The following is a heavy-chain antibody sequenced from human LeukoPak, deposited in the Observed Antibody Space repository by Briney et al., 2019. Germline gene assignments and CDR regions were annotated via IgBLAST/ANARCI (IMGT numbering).Heavy chain of an antibody. CDR3: ARDDEITFGTVN. CDR2: IKEDGSEK. D-gene: IGHD3-16*01. CDR1: GFTPSNYW. Sequence: GGSLRLSCAPSGFTPSNYWMTWVRQAPGTGLEWLANIKEDGSEKYYVGSVKGRFTISRDNAKKSLYLEMNSLRAEDTAVYYCARDDEITFGTVNWGQGTLVTVSS. J-gene: IGHJ4*02. V-gene: IGHV3-7*01.